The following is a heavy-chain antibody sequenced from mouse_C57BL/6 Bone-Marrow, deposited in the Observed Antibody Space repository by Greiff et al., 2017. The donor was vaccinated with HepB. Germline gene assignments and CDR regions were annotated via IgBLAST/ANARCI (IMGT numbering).Heavy chain of an antibody. Sequence: VQLKESGPELVKPGASVKMSCKASGYTFTDYNMHWVKQCHGKSLEWIGYINPNNGGTSYNQKFKGKATLTVNKSSSTAYMELRSLTSEDSAVYYCARSVYYGNYADYWGQGTTLTVSS. D-gene: IGHD2-1*01. CDR2: INPNNGGT. CDR3: ARSVYYGNYADY. V-gene: IGHV1-22*01. J-gene: IGHJ2*01. CDR1: GYTFTDYN.